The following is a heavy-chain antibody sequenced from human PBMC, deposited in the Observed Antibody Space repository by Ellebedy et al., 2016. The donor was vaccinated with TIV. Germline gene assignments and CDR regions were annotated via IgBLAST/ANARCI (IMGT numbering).Heavy chain of an antibody. J-gene: IGHJ6*02. D-gene: IGHD2-2*01. CDR2: IYYSGST. Sequence: SETLSLXCTVPGGSISSGDYYWSWIRQHPGKGLEWIGYIYYSGSTYYNPSLKSRVTISVDTSKNQFSLKLSSVTAADTAVYYCARGGEYCSSTSCYGVMDVWGQGTTVTVSS. CDR1: GGSISSGDYY. V-gene: IGHV4-30-4*01. CDR3: ARGGEYCSSTSCYGVMDV.